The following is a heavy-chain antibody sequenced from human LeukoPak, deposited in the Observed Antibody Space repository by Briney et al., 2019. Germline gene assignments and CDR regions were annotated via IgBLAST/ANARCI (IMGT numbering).Heavy chain of an antibody. CDR1: GDIFTGSF. CDR3: ARADPVAY. V-gene: IGHV1-2*02. CDR2: INSNTGGT. J-gene: IGHJ4*02. Sequence: ASVKVSCKASGDIFTGSFIHWVRQAPGQGLEWMGWINSNTGGTKFAQKFQGRVTMTRDTSINTAYMELSSLRSDDTAVYYCARADPVAYWGQGTQVTVSS.